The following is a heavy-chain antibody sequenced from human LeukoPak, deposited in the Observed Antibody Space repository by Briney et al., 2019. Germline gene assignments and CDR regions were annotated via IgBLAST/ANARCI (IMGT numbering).Heavy chain of an antibody. J-gene: IGHJ6*03. CDR2: IYYSGST. CDR3: ARAGSSWYVDV. CDR1: GGSISSYY. D-gene: IGHD6-13*01. Sequence: SETLSLTCTVSGGSISSYYWSWIRQPPGKGLEWIGYIYYSGSTNYNPSPKSRVTISVDTSKNQFSLKLSSVTAADTAVYYCARAGSSWYVDVWGKGTTVTVSS. V-gene: IGHV4-59*01.